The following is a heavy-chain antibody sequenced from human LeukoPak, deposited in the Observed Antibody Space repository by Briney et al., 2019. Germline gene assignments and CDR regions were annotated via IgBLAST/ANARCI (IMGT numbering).Heavy chain of an antibody. J-gene: IGHJ4*02. CDR3: ARYYGSGSLDY. D-gene: IGHD3-10*01. V-gene: IGHV3-7*01. Sequence: GGSLRLSCAASGFTFSSYWMSWVRQAPGKGLEWVANIKQDGSEKYYVDSVKGRFTISRDTSKNTLHLQMDSLRVEDTAMYYCARYYGSGSLDYWGQGTLVTVSS. CDR1: GFTFSSYW. CDR2: IKQDGSEK.